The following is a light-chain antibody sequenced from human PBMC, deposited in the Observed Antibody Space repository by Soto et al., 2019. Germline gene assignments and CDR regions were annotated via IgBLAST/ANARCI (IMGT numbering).Light chain of an antibody. CDR1: SSDVGGYNY. Sequence: QSALTQPASVSGSPGQSITISCTGTSSDVGGYNYVSWYQQRPGKAPKLMIYDVSNRPSGVSNRFSGSKSGNTASLTISGLQAEDEADYYCSSYTSSSTLEGVVFGGGTKLTVL. CDR3: SSYTSSSTLEGVV. CDR2: DVS. V-gene: IGLV2-14*01. J-gene: IGLJ2*01.